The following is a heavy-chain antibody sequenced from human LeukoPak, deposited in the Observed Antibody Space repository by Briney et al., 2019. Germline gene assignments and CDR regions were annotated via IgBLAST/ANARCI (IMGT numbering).Heavy chain of an antibody. CDR1: GGSFSGYY. D-gene: IGHD2-15*01. CDR2: INHSGST. CDR3: ARGRRGGEYYFDY. V-gene: IGHV4-34*01. Sequence: SETLSLTCAVYGGSFSGYYWSWIRQPPGKGLEWIGEINHSGSTNYNPSLKSRVTISVDTSKNQFSLKLSSVTAADTAVYYCARGRRGGEYYFDYWGQGTLVTVPS. J-gene: IGHJ4*02.